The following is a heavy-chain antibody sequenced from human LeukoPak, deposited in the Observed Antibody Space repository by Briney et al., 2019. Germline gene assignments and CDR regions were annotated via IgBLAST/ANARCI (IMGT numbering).Heavy chain of an antibody. V-gene: IGHV4-34*01. CDR1: GGSFSGYY. D-gene: IGHD3-3*01. Sequence: SETLSLTCAVYGGSFSGYYWSWIRQPPGKGLEWIGEITHSGSTNYNPSLKSRVTISVDTSKKQFSLKLSSVTAVDTAVYYCARGKSYYDSTEGGFDYWGQGTLVTVSS. CDR2: ITHSGST. CDR3: ARGKSYYDSTEGGFDY. J-gene: IGHJ4*02.